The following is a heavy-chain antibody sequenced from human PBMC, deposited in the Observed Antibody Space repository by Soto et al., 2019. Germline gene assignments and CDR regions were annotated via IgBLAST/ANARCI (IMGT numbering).Heavy chain of an antibody. J-gene: IGHJ4*02. CDR1: GGSISSYY. D-gene: IGHD3-10*01. Sequence: SETLSLTCPVPGGSISSYYWSWIRQPPGKGLEWIGYMYYSGSTNYNPSLKSRVTISVDTSKNQFSLKLSSVTAADTAVYYCAREVYVYGSGSYYNVHFDYWGQGTLVTVSS. V-gene: IGHV4-59*01. CDR2: MYYSGST. CDR3: AREVYVYGSGSYYNVHFDY.